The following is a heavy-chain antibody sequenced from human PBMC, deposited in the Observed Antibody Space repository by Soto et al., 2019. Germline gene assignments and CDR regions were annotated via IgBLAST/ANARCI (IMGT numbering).Heavy chain of an antibody. CDR2: IIPIFGTA. V-gene: IGHV1-69*01. D-gene: IGHD1-26*01. CDR1: GGTFSSYA. Sequence: QVQMVQSGAEVKKPGSSVKVSCQASGGTFSSYAISWVRQAPGQGLEWMGGIIPIFGTANYAQKFQGRVTITADESTSTAYMELSSLRSEDTAVYYCARRSRDSGSWYYFDYWGQGTLVTVSS. J-gene: IGHJ4*02. CDR3: ARRSRDSGSWYYFDY.